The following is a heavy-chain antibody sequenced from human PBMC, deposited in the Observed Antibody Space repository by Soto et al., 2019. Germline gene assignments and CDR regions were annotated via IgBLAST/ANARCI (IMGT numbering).Heavy chain of an antibody. D-gene: IGHD3-9*01. CDR3: ARRPRYDYDILTGPADY. V-gene: IGHV4-34*01. CDR2: INHSGST. Sequence: PSETLSLTCAVYGGSFSGYYWSWIRQPPGKGLEWIGEINHSGSTNYNPSLKSRVTISVDTSKNQFSLKLSSVTAADTAVYYCARRPRYDYDILTGPADYWGQGTLVTSPQ. CDR1: GGSFSGYY. J-gene: IGHJ4*02.